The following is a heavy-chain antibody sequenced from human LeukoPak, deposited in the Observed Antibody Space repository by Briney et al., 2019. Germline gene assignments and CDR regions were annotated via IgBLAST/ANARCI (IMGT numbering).Heavy chain of an antibody. J-gene: IGHJ4*02. CDR3: ARLSGLGPDSPWELDR. D-gene: IGHD1-26*01. V-gene: IGHV1-18*01. CDR2: ISVYNGNT. Sequence: GASVKVSCKASGYTFTSYGISWVRQAPGQGLEWMGWISVYNGNTSYAQKVKGRVTMTTDTSTSTAYMELRSLRSDDTAVYYCARLSGLGPDSPWELDRWGQGTLVTVSS. CDR1: GYTFTSYG.